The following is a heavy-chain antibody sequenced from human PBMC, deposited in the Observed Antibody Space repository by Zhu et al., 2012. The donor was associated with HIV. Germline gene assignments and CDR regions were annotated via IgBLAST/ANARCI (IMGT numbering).Heavy chain of an antibody. CDR3: ARKQWELLSAFDI. D-gene: IGHD1-26*01. Sequence: QVQLQESGPGLVKPSQTLSLTCTVSGGSTSSGDYYWSWVRQSPVRGLEWIGYIYYSGTTYYIPSLKSRVTISVDTSKNQFSLKLTSVTAADTAMYYCARKQWELLSAFDIWAKGQWSPSLQ. CDR1: GGSTSSGDYY. J-gene: IGHJ3*02. V-gene: IGHV4-30-4*08. CDR2: IYYSGTT.